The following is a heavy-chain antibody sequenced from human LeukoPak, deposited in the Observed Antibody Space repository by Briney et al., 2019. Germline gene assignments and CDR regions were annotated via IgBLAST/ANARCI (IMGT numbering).Heavy chain of an antibody. Sequence: PGGSLRLSCAASGFTFSNYAMSWVRQASGKGLEWVSALGDSGGSRYYADSAKGRFTISRDNSKNTVCLQMNSLRAEDTAVYYCATLVSSSSAYWGQGTLVTVSS. J-gene: IGHJ4*02. CDR3: ATLVSSSSAY. CDR1: GFTFSNYA. D-gene: IGHD6-6*01. CDR2: LGDSGGSR. V-gene: IGHV3-23*01.